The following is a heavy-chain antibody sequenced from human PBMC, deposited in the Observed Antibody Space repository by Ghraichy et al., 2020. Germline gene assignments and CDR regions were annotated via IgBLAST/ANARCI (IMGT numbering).Heavy chain of an antibody. CDR1: GGSISSYY. Sequence: SETLSLTCTVSGGSISSYYWSWIRQPPGKGLEWIGYIYTSGSTNYNPSLKSRVTISVDTSKNQFSLKLSSVTAADTAVYYCARSHSSSSPFDYWGQGTLVTVSS. CDR2: IYTSGST. V-gene: IGHV4-4*09. D-gene: IGHD6-6*01. J-gene: IGHJ4*02. CDR3: ARSHSSSSPFDY.